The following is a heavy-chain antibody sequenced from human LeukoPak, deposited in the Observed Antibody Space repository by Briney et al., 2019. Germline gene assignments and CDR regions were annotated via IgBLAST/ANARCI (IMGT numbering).Heavy chain of an antibody. V-gene: IGHV3-21*01. CDR3: ARHLLWFGELSGGFDY. Sequence: GGSLRLSCAASGFTLNTYNMNWVRQAPGKGLEWVSSISSSSSYLFFADSVKGRFSISRDNTKNSLYLQMSGLRAEDTAVYYCARHLLWFGELSGGFDYWGQGTLVTVSS. CDR2: ISSSSSYL. J-gene: IGHJ4*02. CDR1: GFTLNTYN. D-gene: IGHD3-10*01.